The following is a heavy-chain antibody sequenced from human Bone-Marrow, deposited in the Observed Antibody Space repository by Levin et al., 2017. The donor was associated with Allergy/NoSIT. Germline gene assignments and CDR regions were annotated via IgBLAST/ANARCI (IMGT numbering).Heavy chain of an antibody. CDR1: GFTFSNYG. D-gene: IGHD2-15*01. Sequence: GGSLRLSCAASGFTFSNYGMHWVRQAPGKGLEWVAVIWFDGGHKHYADSVKGRVTISRDNSKNTLYLQMTSLRAEDPAVYLCARVYRPQCSGANCDGPSDCWGQGSLVTVSS. V-gene: IGHV3-33*01. CDR2: IWFDGGHK. CDR3: ARVYRPQCSGANCDGPSDC. J-gene: IGHJ4*02.